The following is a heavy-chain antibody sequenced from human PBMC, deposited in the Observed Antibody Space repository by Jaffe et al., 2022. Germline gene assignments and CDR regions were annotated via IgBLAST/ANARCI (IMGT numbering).Heavy chain of an antibody. J-gene: IGHJ4*02. CDR3: AKDEGSSWSFYFDY. D-gene: IGHD6-13*01. Sequence: QVQLVESGGGVVQPGGSLRLSCAASGFTFSSYGMHWVRQAPGKGLEWVAFIRYDGSNKYYADSVKGRFTISRDNSKNTLYLQMNSLRAEDTAVYYCAKDEGSSWSFYFDYWGQGTLVTVSS. CDR2: IRYDGSNK. CDR1: GFTFSSYG. V-gene: IGHV3-30*02.